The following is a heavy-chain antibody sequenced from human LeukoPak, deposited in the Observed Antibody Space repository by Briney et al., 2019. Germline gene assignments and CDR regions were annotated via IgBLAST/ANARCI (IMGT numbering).Heavy chain of an antibody. D-gene: IGHD3-10*01. V-gene: IGHV1-2*02. CDR1: GYTFTGYY. Sequence: ASVKVSCKASGYTFTGYYMHWVRQAPGQGLEWMGWINPNSGGTNYAQKFQGRVTITRDTSISTAYMELSRLRSDDTAVYYCARDRGPGGSTYYYGSGSYFHFDYWGQGTLVTVSS. CDR2: INPNSGGT. J-gene: IGHJ4*02. CDR3: ARDRGPGGSTYYYGSGSYFHFDY.